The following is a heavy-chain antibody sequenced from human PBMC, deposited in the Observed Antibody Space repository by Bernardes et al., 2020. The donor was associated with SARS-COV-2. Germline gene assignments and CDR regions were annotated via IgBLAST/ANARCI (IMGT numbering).Heavy chain of an antibody. V-gene: IGHV3-23*01. CDR2: ISGGGLST. Sequence: GGSLRLSCAASGFTFSSYAMSWVRQAPGKGLKWVSAISGGGLSTYYADSVKGRFTISRDNSKNTLYLQMNSLRAEDTAVYYCAKYSHIAVESLDYWGQGTLVTVSS. D-gene: IGHD6-19*01. CDR3: AKYSHIAVESLDY. CDR1: GFTFSSYA. J-gene: IGHJ4*02.